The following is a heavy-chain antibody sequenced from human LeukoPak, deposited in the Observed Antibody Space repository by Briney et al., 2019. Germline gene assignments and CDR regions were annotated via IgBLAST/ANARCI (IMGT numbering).Heavy chain of an antibody. CDR3: ARDNKRGEGDVDAFDI. Sequence: SETLSLTGTVSGCSISSGGYYWSWIRQHPGKGLEWMGYSYYSGSTYYNPSLKSRVTISVDTSKNQFSLKLSSVTAADTAVYYCARDNKRGEGDVDAFDIWGQGTMVTVSS. CDR1: GCSISSGGYY. CDR2: SYYSGST. D-gene: IGHD3-16*01. J-gene: IGHJ3*02. V-gene: IGHV4-31*03.